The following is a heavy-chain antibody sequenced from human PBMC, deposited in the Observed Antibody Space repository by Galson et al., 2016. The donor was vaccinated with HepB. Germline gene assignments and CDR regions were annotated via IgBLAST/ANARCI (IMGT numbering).Heavy chain of an antibody. CDR2: TYYRSRWYN. D-gene: IGHD3-10*01. J-gene: IGHJ4*02. CDR1: GDSVSSYSGA. Sequence: CAISGDSVSSYSGAWDWLRQSPSRGLEWLGRTYYRSRWYNDYEGSVKGRITIGADTSKNLFSLQLTSVTVADTAVYYCARDRGSGRHFFDSWGQGTLVSVSS. V-gene: IGHV6-1*01. CDR3: ARDRGSGRHFFDS.